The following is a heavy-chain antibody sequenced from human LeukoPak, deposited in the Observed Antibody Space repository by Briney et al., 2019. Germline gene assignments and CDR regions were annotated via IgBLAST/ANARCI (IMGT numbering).Heavy chain of an antibody. D-gene: IGHD3/OR15-3a*01. V-gene: IGHV4-39*01. Sequence: PSETLSLTCTVSGGSISSSYSYWGWIRQPPGKRLEWIGSIYYTGNTYYNASIKSRVTISIDTSKNQISLRLTSVTATDTAMYYCARQTGSGLFTLPGGQGTLVTVSS. CDR3: ARQTGSGLFTLP. CDR2: IYYTGNT. J-gene: IGHJ4*02. CDR1: GGSISSSYSY.